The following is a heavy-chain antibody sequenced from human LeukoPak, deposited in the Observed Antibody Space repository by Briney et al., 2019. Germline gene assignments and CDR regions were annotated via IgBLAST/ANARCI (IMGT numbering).Heavy chain of an antibody. CDR1: GFTFSDYC. V-gene: IGHV3-11*01. CDR3: ARDSSSWYGGSDDYYGMDV. J-gene: IGHJ6*02. CDR2: ISSSGSTI. D-gene: IGHD6-13*01. Sequence: GGSLRLSCAASGFTFSDYCMSWIRQASGKGLEWVSYISSSGSTIYYADSVKGRFTISRDNAKNSLYLQMNSLRAEDTAVYYCARDSSSWYGGSDDYYGMDVWGQGTTVTVSS.